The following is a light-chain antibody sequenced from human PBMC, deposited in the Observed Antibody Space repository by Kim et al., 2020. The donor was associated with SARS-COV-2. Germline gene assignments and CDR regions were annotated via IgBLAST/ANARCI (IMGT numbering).Light chain of an antibody. CDR2: NTN. J-gene: IGLJ3*02. Sequence: GTVPLTCGLNSGSVSSNYYPSWYQQTPGQAPRTLIYNTNTRSSGVPDRFSGSILGNKAALTITGAQADDESDYYCVLYMGSGIWVFGGGTQLTVL. CDR3: VLYMGSGIWV. V-gene: IGLV8-61*01. CDR1: SGSVSSNYY.